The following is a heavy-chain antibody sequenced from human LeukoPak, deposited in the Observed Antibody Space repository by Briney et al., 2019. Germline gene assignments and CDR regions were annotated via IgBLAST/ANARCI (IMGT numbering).Heavy chain of an antibody. CDR2: ISGSGGST. V-gene: IGHV3-23*01. CDR3: ANDFWSGYHFDY. D-gene: IGHD3-3*01. CDR1: GFTFSSYA. Sequence: PGGSLRLSCAASGFTFSSYAMSWVRQAPGKGLEWVSAISGSGGSTYYADSVKGRFTISRDNSKNTLYLQMNSLRAEDTAVYYCANDFWSGYHFDYWGQGTLVTVSS. J-gene: IGHJ4*02.